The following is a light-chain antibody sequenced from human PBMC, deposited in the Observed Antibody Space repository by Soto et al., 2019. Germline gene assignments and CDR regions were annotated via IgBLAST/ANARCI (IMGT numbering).Light chain of an antibody. CDR3: GTWDSSLSAVI. CDR1: TSNIGHNY. J-gene: IGLJ2*01. Sequence: QPVLTQPPSVSAAPGQEVTISCSGSTSNIGHNYVSWFQQLPETAPKLLIYENIKRPSGIPDRFSGSRSGTSATLGITGLQTGDEADYYCGTWDSSLSAVIFGGGTKLTVL. CDR2: ENI. V-gene: IGLV1-51*02.